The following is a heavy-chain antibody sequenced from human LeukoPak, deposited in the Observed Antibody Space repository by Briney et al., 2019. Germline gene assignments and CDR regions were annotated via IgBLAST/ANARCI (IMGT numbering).Heavy chain of an antibody. CDR3: ASDLNLNFPYYYYMDV. CDR1: GFTFSSYA. V-gene: IGHV3-30-3*01. Sequence: PGGSLRLSCAASGFTFSSYAMHWVRQAPGKGLEWVAVISYDGSNKYYADSVKGRFTISRDNSKNTLYLQMNSLRAEDTAVYYCASDLNLNFPYYYYMDVWGKGTTVTVSS. CDR2: ISYDGSNK. J-gene: IGHJ6*03. D-gene: IGHD1-7*01.